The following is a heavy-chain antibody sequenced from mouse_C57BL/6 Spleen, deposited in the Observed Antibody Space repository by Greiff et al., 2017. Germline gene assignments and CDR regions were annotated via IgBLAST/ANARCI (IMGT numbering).Heavy chain of an antibody. CDR1: GYTFTDYE. Sequence: QVQLQQSGAELVRPGASVTLSCKASGYTFTDYEMHWVKQTPVHGLEWIGAIDPETGGTAYNQKFKGKAILTADKSSSTAYMELRSLTSEDSAVYYCTRRLGPFDYWREGTALRVSS. D-gene: IGHD4-1*01. CDR3: TRRLGPFDY. V-gene: IGHV1-15*01. J-gene: IGHJ2*01. CDR2: IDPETGGT.